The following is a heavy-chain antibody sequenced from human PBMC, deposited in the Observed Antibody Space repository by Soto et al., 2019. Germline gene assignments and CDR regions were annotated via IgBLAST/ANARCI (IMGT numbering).Heavy chain of an antibody. CDR3: ARESEDLTSNFDY. V-gene: IGHV3-21*06. J-gene: IGHJ4*02. CDR2: ISSTTNYI. Sequence: GGSLRLSCAASGFTFTRYSTNWVRQAPGKGLEWVSSISSTTNYIYYGDSMKGRFTISRDNAKNSLYLEMNSLRAEDTAVYYCARESEDLTSNFDYWGQGTTVTVS. CDR1: GFTFTRYS.